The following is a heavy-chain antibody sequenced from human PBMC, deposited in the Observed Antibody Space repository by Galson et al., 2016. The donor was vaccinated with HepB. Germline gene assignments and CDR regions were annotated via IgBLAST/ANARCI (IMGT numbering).Heavy chain of an antibody. D-gene: IGHD6-19*01. CDR2: IYPGDSET. J-gene: IGHJ4*02. CDR1: GYSFTDYW. V-gene: IGHV5-51*01. Sequence: QSGAEVKKSGESLKISCKGSGYSFTDYWIAWVRQMPGKGLEWMGIIYPGDSETRYSPSFQGQVTISADKSISTAYLQWSTLKTSDTATYYCARRPKGQWLADYWAQGTLVIVSS. CDR3: ARRPKGQWLADY.